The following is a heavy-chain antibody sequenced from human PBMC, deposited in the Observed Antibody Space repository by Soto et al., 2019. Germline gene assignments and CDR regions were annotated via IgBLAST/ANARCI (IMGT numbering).Heavy chain of an antibody. V-gene: IGHV3-23*01. D-gene: IGHD1-7*01. CDR2: ISGSGGGT. CDR1: GLTFSGYV. CDR3: AITLNWTYYPFDC. Sequence: GGSLRLSCAASGLTFSGYVMTWVRQAPGEGLEWVSAISGSGGGTYYAASVKGRFTISRDNSKNTLYRQMNSLRAEDTAVYYGAITLNWTYYPFDCWGQGTLVTVSS. J-gene: IGHJ4*02.